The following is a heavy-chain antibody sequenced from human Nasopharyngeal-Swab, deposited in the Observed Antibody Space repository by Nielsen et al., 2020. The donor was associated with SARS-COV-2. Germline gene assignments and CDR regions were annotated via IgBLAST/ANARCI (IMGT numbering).Heavy chain of an antibody. CDR3: VRGTTIFGVVKTPFDY. CDR2: IYYSGST. CDR1: GGPISSYS. Sequence: SETLSLTCTVSGGPISSYSWSWIRQPPGKGLEWIGYIYYSGSTNYNPSLKRRVTISVDTSKNQSSLKLSSVTAADTAVYYCVRGTTIFGVVKTPFDYWGQGTLVTVSS. V-gene: IGHV4-59*13. D-gene: IGHD3-3*01. J-gene: IGHJ4*02.